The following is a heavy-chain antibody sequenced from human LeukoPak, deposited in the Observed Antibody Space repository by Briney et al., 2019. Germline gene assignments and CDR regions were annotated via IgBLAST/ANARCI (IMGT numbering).Heavy chain of an antibody. CDR3: ARGYYDILTGYYSAAWGNYYYYYMDV. Sequence: ASVKVSCKASGYTFTGYYMHWVRQAPGQGLEWMGWINPNSGGTNYAQKFQGRVTMTRDTSISTAYMELSRLRSDDTAVYYCARGYYDILTGYYSAAWGNYYYYYMDVWGKGTTVTISS. V-gene: IGHV1-2*02. D-gene: IGHD3-9*01. J-gene: IGHJ6*03. CDR1: GYTFTGYY. CDR2: INPNSGGT.